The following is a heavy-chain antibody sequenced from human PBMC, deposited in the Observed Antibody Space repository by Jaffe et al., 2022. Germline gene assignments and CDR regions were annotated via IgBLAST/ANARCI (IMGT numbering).Heavy chain of an antibody. D-gene: IGHD3-3*01. CDR1: GFTFSSYA. CDR2: ISGSGGST. Sequence: EVQLLESGGGLVQPGGSLRLSCAASGFTFSSYAMSWVRQAPGKGLEWVSAISGSGGSTYYADSVKGRFTISRDNSKNTLYLQMNSLRAEDTAVYYCAKVGLRGVTIFGETLVTYFDYWGQGTLVTVSS. J-gene: IGHJ4*02. CDR3: AKVGLRGVTIFGETLVTYFDY. V-gene: IGHV3-23*01.